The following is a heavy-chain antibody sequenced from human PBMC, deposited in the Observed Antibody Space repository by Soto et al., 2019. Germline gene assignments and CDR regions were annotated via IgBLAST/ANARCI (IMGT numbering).Heavy chain of an antibody. V-gene: IGHV1-2*04. J-gene: IGHJ3*02. CDR1: GYTFTGYY. Sequence: ASVKVSCKASGYTFTGYYMHWVRQAPGQGLEWMGWINPNSGGTNYAQKFQGWVTMTRDTSISTAYMELSRLRSDDTAVYDSARSSPELAIEAFDIWGQGTMVTVSS. D-gene: IGHD1-1*01. CDR3: ARSSPELAIEAFDI. CDR2: INPNSGGT.